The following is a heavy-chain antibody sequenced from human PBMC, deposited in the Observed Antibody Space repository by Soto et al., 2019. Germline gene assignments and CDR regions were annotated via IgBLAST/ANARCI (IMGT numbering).Heavy chain of an antibody. CDR2: ISASGGST. V-gene: IGHV3-23*01. D-gene: IGHD1-26*01. CDR1: GSTLSIYA. J-gene: IGHJ4*02. Sequence: GSLRLSGAASGSTLSIYAMSWVRQAPGKGPEWVSGISASGGSTSYADSVKGRFTISRDNSKNTLYLQMNSLRADDTAAYHCEKGKNSGTYRFYFDYWGQGALVTVSS. CDR3: EKGKNSGTYRFYFDY.